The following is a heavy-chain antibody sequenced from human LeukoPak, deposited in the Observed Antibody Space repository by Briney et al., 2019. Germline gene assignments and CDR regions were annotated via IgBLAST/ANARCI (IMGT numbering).Heavy chain of an antibody. CDR1: GGSFSGYY. CDR2: INHSGST. Sequence: KPSETLSLTCAVYGGSFSGYYWSWIRQPPGKGLEWIGEINHSGSTNYNPSLKSRVTISVDTSKNQFSLKLSSVTDADTAVYYCARGLAARRRGFDYWGQGTLVTVSS. V-gene: IGHV4-34*01. D-gene: IGHD6-6*01. CDR3: ARGLAARRRGFDY. J-gene: IGHJ4*02.